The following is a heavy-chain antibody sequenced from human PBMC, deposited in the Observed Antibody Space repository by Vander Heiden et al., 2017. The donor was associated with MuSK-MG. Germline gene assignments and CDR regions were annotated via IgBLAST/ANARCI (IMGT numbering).Heavy chain of an antibody. Sequence: QVQLVQSGAEVKKPGASVKVSCKASGYTFTGYYMHWVRQAPGQGLEWMGWINPNSGGTNYAQKFQGWVTMTRDTSISTAYMELSRLRSDDTAVYYCARRGITMVRGVITYYFDYWGQGTLVTVSS. D-gene: IGHD3-10*01. CDR2: INPNSGGT. V-gene: IGHV1-2*04. CDR1: GYTFTGYY. CDR3: ARRGITMVRGVITYYFDY. J-gene: IGHJ4*02.